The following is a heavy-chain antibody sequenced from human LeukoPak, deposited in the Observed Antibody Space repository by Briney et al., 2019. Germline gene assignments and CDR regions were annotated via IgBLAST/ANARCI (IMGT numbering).Heavy chain of an antibody. CDR3: ARDRRPFDY. CDR2: IYYSGST. CDR1: GGSISSSSYY. V-gene: IGHV4-39*07. J-gene: IGHJ4*02. Sequence: TSETLSLTCTVSGGSISSSSYYWGWIRQPPGKGLEWIGSIYYSGSTYYNPSLKSRVTISVDTSKNQFSLKLSSVTAADTAVYYCARDRRPFDYWGQGTLVTVYS.